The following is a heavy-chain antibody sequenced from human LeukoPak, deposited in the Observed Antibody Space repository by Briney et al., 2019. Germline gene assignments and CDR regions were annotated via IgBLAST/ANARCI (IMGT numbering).Heavy chain of an antibody. J-gene: IGHJ4*02. CDR2: IYTSGST. CDR1: GGSISSYY. D-gene: IGHD2-8*01. V-gene: IGHV4-4*09. CDR3: ARHRKYGALDY. Sequence: SETLSLTCTVSGGSISSYYWSWIRQPPGKGLEWIGYIYTSGSTNYNPSLKSRVTISVDTSKNQFSLKLSSVTAADTAVYYCARHRKYGALDYWGQGTLVTVSS.